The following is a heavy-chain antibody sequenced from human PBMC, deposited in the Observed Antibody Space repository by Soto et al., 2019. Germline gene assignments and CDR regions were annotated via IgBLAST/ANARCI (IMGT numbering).Heavy chain of an antibody. CDR3: ARQGDPGGYYYYGMDV. Sequence: QVQLVQSGAEVKKPGSSVKVSCKASGGTFSSYAISWVRQAPGQGLEWMGGIIPIFGTADYAQKFKGRVTITADESTSTAYMELSSLRSEDTAVYYCARQGDPGGYYYYGMDVWGQGTTVNVSS. D-gene: IGHD2-21*02. CDR1: GGTFSSYA. CDR2: IIPIFGTA. V-gene: IGHV1-69*12. J-gene: IGHJ6*02.